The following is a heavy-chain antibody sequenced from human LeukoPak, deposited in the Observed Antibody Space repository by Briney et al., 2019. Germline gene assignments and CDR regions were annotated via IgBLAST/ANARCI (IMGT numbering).Heavy chain of an antibody. CDR1: GYTFTRYY. CDR2: INPNSGGT. J-gene: IGHJ4*02. CDR3: ARYYYDSSGYYYDY. D-gene: IGHD3-22*01. V-gene: IGHV1-2*02. Sequence: ASVKVSCKASGYTFTRYYMHWVRQAPGQGLEWMGWINPNSGGTNYAQKFQGRVTMTRDTSISTAYMELSRLRSDDTAVYYCARYYYDSSGYYYDYWGQGTLVTVSS.